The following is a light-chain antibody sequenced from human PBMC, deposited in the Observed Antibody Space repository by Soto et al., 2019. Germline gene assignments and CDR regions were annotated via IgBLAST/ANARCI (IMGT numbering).Light chain of an antibody. CDR1: QGVSNY. CDR2: DAS. CDR3: QQYHRSSIT. J-gene: IGKJ5*01. Sequence: DIQMTQSPSSLSTSVGDRVTITCRASQGVSNYLAWYQQKPGKAPNLLIYDASTLERGVPSRFSGTGSGTEFTLTISSLQPDDFATYYCQQYHRSSITFGQGTRLEIK. V-gene: IGKV1-5*01.